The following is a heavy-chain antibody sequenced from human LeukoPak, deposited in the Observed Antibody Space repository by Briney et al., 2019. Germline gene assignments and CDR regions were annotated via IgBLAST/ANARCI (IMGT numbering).Heavy chain of an antibody. CDR2: INPHSGGT. Sequence: GASVKVSCNASGYTFTDYYMHWVRQAPGQGLEWMGWINPHSGGTDHAQEFQGRVTMTRDTSISTAYMELSRLRSDDTAVYYCARDMDSGPDFFDYWGLGTLVTVSS. J-gene: IGHJ4*02. V-gene: IGHV1-2*02. CDR1: GYTFTDYY. D-gene: IGHD1-26*01. CDR3: ARDMDSGPDFFDY.